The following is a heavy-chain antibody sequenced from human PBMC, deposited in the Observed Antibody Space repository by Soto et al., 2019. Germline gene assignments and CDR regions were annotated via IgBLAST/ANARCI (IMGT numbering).Heavy chain of an antibody. CDR1: GYSFTNYW. J-gene: IGHJ3*02. D-gene: IGHD3-10*01. CDR3: ARRITMARGVVPKAFDI. Sequence: PGESLKISCKGSGYSFTNYWIGWVRQMPGEGLEWMGLIYPGDSDTRYSPSFQGQVTISADKSINTAYLQWSSLKAADTAMYYCARRITMARGVVPKAFDIWGQGTVVTVSS. CDR2: IYPGDSDT. V-gene: IGHV5-51*01.